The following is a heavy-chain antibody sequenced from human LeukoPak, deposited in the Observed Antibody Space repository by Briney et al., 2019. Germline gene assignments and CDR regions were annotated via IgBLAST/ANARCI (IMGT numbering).Heavy chain of an antibody. CDR2: IYYSGST. J-gene: IGHJ4*02. D-gene: IGHD6-25*01. V-gene: IGHV4-39*01. CDR1: GGSISSSSYY. Sequence: PSETLSLTCTVSGGSISSSSYYWGWIRQPPGKGLEWIGSIYYSGSTYYNPSLKSRVTISVDTSKNQFSLKLSSVTAADTAVYYCARQGGPLYYFDYWGQGTLDTVSS. CDR3: ARQGGPLYYFDY.